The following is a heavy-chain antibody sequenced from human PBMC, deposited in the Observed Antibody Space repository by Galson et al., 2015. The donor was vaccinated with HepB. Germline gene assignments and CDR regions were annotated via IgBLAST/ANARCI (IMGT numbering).Heavy chain of an antibody. J-gene: IGHJ6*03. D-gene: IGHD6-6*01. CDR3: AHKGSYSSSSRFYYYYTDV. CDR1: GFSLSTSGVG. CDR2: IYWDDDK. Sequence: PALVKPTQTLTLTCTFSGFSLSTSGVGVGWIRQPPGKALEWLALIYWDDDKRYSPSLKSRLTITKDTSKNQVVLTMTNMDPVDTATYYCAHKGSYSSSSRFYYYYTDVWGKGTTVTVSS. V-gene: IGHV2-5*02.